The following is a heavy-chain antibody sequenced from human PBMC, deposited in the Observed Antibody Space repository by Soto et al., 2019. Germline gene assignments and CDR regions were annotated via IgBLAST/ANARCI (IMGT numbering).Heavy chain of an antibody. V-gene: IGHV1-18*01. CDR2: ISGYDGHT. J-gene: IGHJ4*02. CDR3: ARDTVTGRQQDF. D-gene: IGHD4-4*01. CDR1: GYTFTHYG. Sequence: QVQLVQSGAEVKKPGASVKVSCKTSGYTFTHYGLSWVRQAPGQGLEWMGWISGYDGHTNHAQRFQDRLTMTIDTSTTTAYMELGSLRSDDAAIYYCARDTVTGRQQDFGGQGTLVSVSS.